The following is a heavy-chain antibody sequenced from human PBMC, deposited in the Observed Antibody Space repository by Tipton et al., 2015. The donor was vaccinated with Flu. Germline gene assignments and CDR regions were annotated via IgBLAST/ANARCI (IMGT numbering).Heavy chain of an antibody. CDR3: ARGDPWYSSSSAADLVVYYYYGRDV. CDR2: IWYDGSNI. D-gene: IGHD6-6*01. Sequence: SLRLSCAAFGFTFSSYGMHWVRQAPGKGLEWVAVIWYDGSNIQYADSVKGRFTTSRDNSKNTLYFQMNSLRVEDTAVYYCARGDPWYSSSSAADLVVYYYYGRDVWGQGTTVTVSS. J-gene: IGHJ6*02. CDR1: GFTFSSYG. V-gene: IGHV3-33*01.